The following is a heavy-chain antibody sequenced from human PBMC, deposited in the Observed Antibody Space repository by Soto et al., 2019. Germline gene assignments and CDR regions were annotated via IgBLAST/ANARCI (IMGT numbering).Heavy chain of an antibody. CDR1: GGTFSSYA. J-gene: IGHJ5*02. Sequence: QVQLVQSGAEVKKPGSSVKVSCKASGGTFSSYAISWVRQAPGQGLEWMGGIIPIFGTANYAQKFQGRVTITADESTSTADMELSSVRSEDTAVYYCAREANYYDSSGEWFDPWGQGTLVTVSS. V-gene: IGHV1-69*01. CDR3: AREANYYDSSGEWFDP. CDR2: IIPIFGTA. D-gene: IGHD3-22*01.